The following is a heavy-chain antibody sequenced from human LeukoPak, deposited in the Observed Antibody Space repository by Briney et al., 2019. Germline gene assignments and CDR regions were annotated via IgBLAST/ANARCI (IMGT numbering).Heavy chain of an antibody. CDR1: GYTFTGYY. Sequence: GASVKVSCKASGYTFTGYYMHWVRQAPGQGLEWMGWINPNSGGTNYAQKFQGRVTMTRDTSISTAYMELSRLRSDGTTVYYCARAPANYDYVWGSYREYYFDYWGRGTLVTVSS. CDR2: INPNSGGT. V-gene: IGHV1-2*02. J-gene: IGHJ4*02. D-gene: IGHD3-16*02. CDR3: ARAPANYDYVWGSYREYYFDY.